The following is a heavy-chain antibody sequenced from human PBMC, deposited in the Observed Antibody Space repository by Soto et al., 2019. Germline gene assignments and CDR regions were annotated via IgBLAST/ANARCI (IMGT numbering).Heavy chain of an antibody. V-gene: IGHV4-31*03. CDR2: IYYSGST. J-gene: IGHJ4*02. CDR1: GGSISSGGYY. Sequence: QVQLQESGPGLVKPSQTLSLTCTVSGGSISSGGYYWSWLRPHPGQGLEWIGYIYYSGSTYYNPPLRSRVTISVDTSKNQSAMKLSSVTAADTAVYYGARGPPSGYWGQGTLVTVSS. CDR3: ARGPPSGY.